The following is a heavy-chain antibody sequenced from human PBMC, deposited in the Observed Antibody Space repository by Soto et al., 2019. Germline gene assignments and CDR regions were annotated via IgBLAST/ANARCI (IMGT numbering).Heavy chain of an antibody. CDR2: ISYDGSNK. D-gene: IGHD5-12*01. J-gene: IGHJ4*02. V-gene: IGHV3-30*18. CDR1: GFTFSSYG. CDR3: AKPDIVATNRPPFDY. Sequence: PGVSLRLSCAASGFTFSSYGMHWVRQAPGKGLEWVAVISYDGSNKYYADSVKGRFTISRDNSKNTLYLQMNSLRAEDTAVYYCAKPDIVATNRPPFDYWGQGTLVTVSS.